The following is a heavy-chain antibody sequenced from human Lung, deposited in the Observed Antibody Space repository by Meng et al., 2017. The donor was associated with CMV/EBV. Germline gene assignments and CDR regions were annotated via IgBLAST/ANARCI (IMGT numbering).Heavy chain of an antibody. CDR3: GRGTVPLIVVVPAATGAFDN. D-gene: IGHD2-2*01. CDR1: GGSFSGYY. V-gene: IGHV4-34*01. CDR2: INHSGST. J-gene: IGHJ4*01. Sequence: SETLSLXCDVYGGSFSGYYCSWIRQPPGKGLEWIGEINHSGSTNYNPSLKSRVTTSVDTSKNQFSLKLSSVTAAGTAVFYCGRGTVPLIVVVPAATGAFDNWGQGTLVTVSS.